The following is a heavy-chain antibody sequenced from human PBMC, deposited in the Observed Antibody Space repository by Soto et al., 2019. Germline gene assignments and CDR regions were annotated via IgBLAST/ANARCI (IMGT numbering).Heavy chain of an antibody. Sequence: GASVKVSCKASGYTFTSYGITWVRQAPGQGLEWVGWISAYDGHTSSAQKLQDRVTMTTDTSTSTAYMDLRSLKSDDSAVYYCARGQVEYCTGGSAYANYYYSGMDVWGQGTTVTVSS. CDR3: ARGQVEYCTGGSAYANYYYSGMDV. CDR2: ISAYDGHT. D-gene: IGHD2-15*01. J-gene: IGHJ6*02. V-gene: IGHV1-18*01. CDR1: GYTFTSYG.